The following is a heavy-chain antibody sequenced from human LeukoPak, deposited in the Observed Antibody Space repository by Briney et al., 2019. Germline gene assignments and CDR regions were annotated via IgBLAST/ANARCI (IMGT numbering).Heavy chain of an antibody. CDR2: IHFDGSTK. CDR3: AKDQCTRTSCDGYPGY. Sequence: GRSLRLSCAASGFTFSHFGMHWVRQAPGKGLEWVAVIHFDGSTKYSGDSVKGRFTISRDNSKNTLYLQMNSLRPEDTAVYYCAKDQCTRTSCDGYPGYWGQGSLVTVSS. V-gene: IGHV3-30*02. D-gene: IGHD2-2*01. CDR1: GFTFSHFG. J-gene: IGHJ4*02.